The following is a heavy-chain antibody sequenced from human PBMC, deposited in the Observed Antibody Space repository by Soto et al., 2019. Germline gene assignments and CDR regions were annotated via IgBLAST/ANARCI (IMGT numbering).Heavy chain of an antibody. V-gene: IGHV1-24*01. CDR2: FDPRDGNT. CDR1: GYTLTELS. CDR3: ARRYSSSWSEYNWFDP. J-gene: IGHJ5*02. D-gene: IGHD6-13*01. Sequence: GASVKVSCKVSGYTLTELSMHWVRQAPGKGLEWMGIFDPRDGNTSYAQKFQGRVTMTRDTSTSTVYMELSSLRSEDTAVYYCARRYSSSWSEYNWFDPWGQGTLVTVSS.